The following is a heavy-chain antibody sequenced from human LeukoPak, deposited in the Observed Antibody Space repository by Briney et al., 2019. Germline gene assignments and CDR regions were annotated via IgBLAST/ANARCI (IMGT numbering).Heavy chain of an antibody. D-gene: IGHD3-22*01. CDR3: AKRSSGYYLLPDY. CDR1: GFTFSSYG. CDR2: ISYDGSNK. Sequence: GGSLRLSCAASGFTFSSYGMHWVRQAPGKGLEWVAVISYDGSNKYYADSVKGRFTISRDNSKNTLYLQMNSLRAEDTAVYYCAKRSSGYYLLPDYWGQGTLVTVSS. J-gene: IGHJ4*02. V-gene: IGHV3-30*18.